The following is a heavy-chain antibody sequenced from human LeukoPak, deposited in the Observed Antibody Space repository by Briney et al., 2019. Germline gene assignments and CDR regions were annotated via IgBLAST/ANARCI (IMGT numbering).Heavy chain of an antibody. D-gene: IGHD6-13*01. Sequence: SQTLSLTCAISGDSVSSNSDAWNWIRQSPSRGLEWLGRTYYRSKWYNDYAVSVKSRITISPDTSKNQFSLQLKSVTPEDTAVYYCARYPGVAATRPDAFDIWGQGTMVTVSS. CDR1: GDSVSSNSDA. CDR2: TYYRSKWYN. J-gene: IGHJ3*02. CDR3: ARYPGVAATRPDAFDI. V-gene: IGHV6-1*01.